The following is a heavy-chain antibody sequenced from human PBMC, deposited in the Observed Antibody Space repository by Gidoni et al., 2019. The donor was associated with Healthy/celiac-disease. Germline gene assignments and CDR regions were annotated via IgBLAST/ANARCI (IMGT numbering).Heavy chain of an antibody. CDR1: GGSFSGYY. CDR3: ARGVNYDFWSGYYTGTLFDY. CDR2: INHSGST. V-gene: IGHV4-34*01. Sequence: QVQLQQWGAGLLKPSETLSLPCAVYGGSFSGYYWSWIRQPPGKGLEWIGEINHSGSTNYNPSLKSRVTISVDTSKNQFSLKLSSVTAADTAVYYCARGVNYDFWSGYYTGTLFDYWGQGTLVTVSS. D-gene: IGHD3-3*01. J-gene: IGHJ4*02.